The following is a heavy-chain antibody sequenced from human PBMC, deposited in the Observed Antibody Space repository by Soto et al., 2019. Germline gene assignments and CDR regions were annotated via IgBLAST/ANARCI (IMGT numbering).Heavy chain of an antibody. J-gene: IGHJ4*02. Sequence: SVKVSCQASGGTFSSYAISWVRQAPGQGLEWMGGIIPIFGTANYAQKFQGRVTITADESTSTAYMELSSLRSEDTAVYYCARGFRMGVVIKGYFDYWGQGTLVTVS. CDR2: IIPIFGTA. V-gene: IGHV1-69*13. D-gene: IGHD3-3*01. CDR1: GGTFSSYA. CDR3: ARGFRMGVVIKGYFDY.